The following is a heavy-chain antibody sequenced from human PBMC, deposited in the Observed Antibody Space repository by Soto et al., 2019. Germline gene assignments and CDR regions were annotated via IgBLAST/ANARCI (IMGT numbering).Heavy chain of an antibody. J-gene: IGHJ3*02. CDR2: ISYDGSNK. CDR1: GFTFSSYG. CDR3: AKGLWFGELPFDAFDI. V-gene: IGHV3-30*18. D-gene: IGHD3-10*01. Sequence: QVQLVESGGGVVQPGRSLRLSCAASGFTFSSYGMHWVRQAPGKGLEWVAVISYDGSNKYYADSVKGRFTISRDNSKNTLYLQMNSLRAEDTAVYYCAKGLWFGELPFDAFDIRGQGTMVTVSS.